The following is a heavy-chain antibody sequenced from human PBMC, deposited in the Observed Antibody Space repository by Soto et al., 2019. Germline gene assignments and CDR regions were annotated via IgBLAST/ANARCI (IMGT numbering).Heavy chain of an antibody. CDR1: GFTFRSYA. D-gene: IGHD5-18*01. CDR2: ISGSGGST. V-gene: IGHV3-23*01. J-gene: IGHJ5*02. Sequence: GLRILSCTASGFTFRSYAMSWVRQAPGKGLEWVSAISGSGGSTYYADSVKGRFTISRDNSKNTLYLQMNSLRAEDTAVYYCAKDGIQLLNWFDPWGQGTLVTVSS. CDR3: AKDGIQLLNWFDP.